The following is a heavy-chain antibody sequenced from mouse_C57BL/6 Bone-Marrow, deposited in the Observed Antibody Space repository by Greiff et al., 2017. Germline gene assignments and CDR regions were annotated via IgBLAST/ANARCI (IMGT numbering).Heavy chain of an antibody. V-gene: IGHV14-4*01. Sequence: VQLQQSGAELVRPGASVKLSCTASGFNIKDDYMHWVKQRPEQGLEWIGWIDPENGDTEYASKFQGKATITADTSSNTAYLQLSSLTSEDTAVYYCTTYWVGDWYFDVWGTGTTVTVSS. CDR2: IDPENGDT. CDR1: GFNIKDDY. D-gene: IGHD4-1*01. J-gene: IGHJ1*03. CDR3: TTYWVGDWYFDV.